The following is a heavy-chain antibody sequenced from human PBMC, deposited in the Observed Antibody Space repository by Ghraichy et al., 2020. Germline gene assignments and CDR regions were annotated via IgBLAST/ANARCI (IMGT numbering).Heavy chain of an antibody. CDR2: ISYDGSNK. V-gene: IGHV3-30*18. Sequence: GGSLRLSCAASGFTFSRSGMHWVRQAPGKGLEWVAIISYDGSNKYYADSVKGRFTISRDNSKNTLYLQMNSLRPEDTAVYFCAKDVRGWYAASRFPAYFDYWGQGTLVTVSS. D-gene: IGHD6-19*01. CDR1: GFTFSRSG. CDR3: AKDVRGWYAASRFPAYFDY. J-gene: IGHJ4*02.